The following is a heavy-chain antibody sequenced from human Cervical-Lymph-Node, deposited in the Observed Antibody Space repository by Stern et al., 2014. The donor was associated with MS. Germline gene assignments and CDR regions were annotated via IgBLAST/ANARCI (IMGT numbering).Heavy chain of an antibody. Sequence: MQLVQSGAEVKKPGEFLKISCRASGYSFPNYWIGWVRQMPGKGLEFMGIIYPGASAVRYSPSFQGQVTISADKSISTAYLQWSSLKASDTAMYYCARGSGRDFFDYWGQGALVTVSS. CDR1: GYSFPNYW. V-gene: IGHV5-51*01. D-gene: IGHD3-3*01. CDR2: IYPGASAV. J-gene: IGHJ4*02. CDR3: ARGSGRDFFDY.